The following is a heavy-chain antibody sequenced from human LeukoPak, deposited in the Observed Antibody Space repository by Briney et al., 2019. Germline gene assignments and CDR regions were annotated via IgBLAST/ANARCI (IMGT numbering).Heavy chain of an antibody. CDR2: ISSSISYI. D-gene: IGHD4-17*01. V-gene: IGHV3-21*01. Sequence: PGGSLSLSCAASGFSLSSYSINCVSQAPGKGLEWVSSISSSISYIYYADSVKGRFTISRDNAKNSLYLQMNSLRAEDTAVYYCATETSTRDYGDLDYWGQGTLVTVSS. CDR3: ATETSTRDYGDLDY. CDR1: GFSLSSYS. J-gene: IGHJ4*02.